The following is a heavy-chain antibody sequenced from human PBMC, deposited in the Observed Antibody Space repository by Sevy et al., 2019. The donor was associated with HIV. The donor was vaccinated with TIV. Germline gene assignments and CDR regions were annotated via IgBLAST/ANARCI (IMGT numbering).Heavy chain of an antibody. V-gene: IGHV3-30*18. J-gene: IGHJ4*02. Sequence: GGSLRLSCAASGFTFSSYGMHWVRQAPGKGLEWVAVISYDGSNKYYAHSVKGRFTISRDNSKNTLYLQMNSLRAEDTAVYYCAKDERWLQKLGYYWGQGTLVTVSS. CDR3: AKDERWLQKLGYY. CDR2: ISYDGSNK. CDR1: GFTFSSYG. D-gene: IGHD5-12*01.